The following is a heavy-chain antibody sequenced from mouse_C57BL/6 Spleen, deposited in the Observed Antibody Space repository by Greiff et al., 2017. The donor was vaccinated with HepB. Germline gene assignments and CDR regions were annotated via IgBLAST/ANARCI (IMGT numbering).Heavy chain of an antibody. D-gene: IGHD1-1*01. CDR2: ISSGSSTI. J-gene: IGHJ1*03. CDR3: ARYYGSNWYFDV. Sequence: EVQRVESGGGLVKPGGSLKLSCAASGFTFSDYGMHWVRQAPEKGLEWVAYISSGSSTIYYADTVKGRFTISRDNAKNTLFLQMTSLRSEDTAMYYCARYYGSNWYFDVWGTGTTVTVSS. CDR1: GFTFSDYG. V-gene: IGHV5-17*01.